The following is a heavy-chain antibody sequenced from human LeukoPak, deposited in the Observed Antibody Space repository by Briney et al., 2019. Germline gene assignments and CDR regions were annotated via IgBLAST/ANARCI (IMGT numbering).Heavy chain of an antibody. J-gene: IGHJ3*02. D-gene: IGHD2-21*02. V-gene: IGHV4-34*01. CDR1: GGSFSGYY. CDR2: INHSGST. Sequence: PSETLSLTCAVYGGSFSGYYWSWIRQPPGKGLEWIGEINHSGSTNYNPSLMSRVTVDRSKKQFSLTMNSVTAADTAVYYCARFSRITGGDWGDAFDIWGHGTTVSVSS. CDR3: ARFSRITGGDWGDAFDI.